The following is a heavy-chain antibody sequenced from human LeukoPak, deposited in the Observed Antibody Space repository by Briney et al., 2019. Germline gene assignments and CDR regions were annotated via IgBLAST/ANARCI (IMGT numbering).Heavy chain of an antibody. CDR1: GYTFTRYY. V-gene: IGHV1-46*01. J-gene: IGHJ5*02. Sequence: ASVKVSWKATGYTFTRYYIDWVRPAPGQGPGLMGIIKPRCGSTSYAQKFQGRVTMTRDTSTSTVYMELSSLRSEDTAVYYCARDYSNYDLNLFDPWGQGTLVTVSS. CDR2: IKPRCGST. CDR3: ARDYSNYDLNLFDP. D-gene: IGHD4-11*01.